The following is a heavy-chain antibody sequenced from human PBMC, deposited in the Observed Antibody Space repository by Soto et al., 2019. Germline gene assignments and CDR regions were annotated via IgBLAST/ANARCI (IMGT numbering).Heavy chain of an antibody. Sequence: QVQLVQSGAEVKKPGSSVKVSCKASGGTFSSYTISWVRQAPGQGLEWMGRIIPILGIANYAQKFQGRVTIXXDXSXXTAYMELSSLRSEDTAVHYCARYGGNPAGGYYFDYWGKGTLVTVSS. CDR1: GGTFSSYT. V-gene: IGHV1-69*02. J-gene: IGHJ4*02. CDR3: ARYGGNPAGGYYFDY. CDR2: IIPILGIA. D-gene: IGHD2-15*01.